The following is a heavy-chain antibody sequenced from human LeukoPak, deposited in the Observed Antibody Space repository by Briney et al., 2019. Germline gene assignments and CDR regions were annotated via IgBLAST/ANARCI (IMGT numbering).Heavy chain of an antibody. Sequence: SETLSLTCAVYGGSFSRYYWSWIRQPPGKGLECMGEINHSGGTNYNPALKSRVTISVETTKNQFSLKQRTVTDADTAVYYCARSRGVVVLSAARYWYFDLWGRGTLVTVSS. CDR1: GGSFSRYY. D-gene: IGHD2-2*01. V-gene: IGHV4-34*01. CDR3: ARSRGVVVLSAARYWYFDL. J-gene: IGHJ2*01. CDR2: INHSGGT.